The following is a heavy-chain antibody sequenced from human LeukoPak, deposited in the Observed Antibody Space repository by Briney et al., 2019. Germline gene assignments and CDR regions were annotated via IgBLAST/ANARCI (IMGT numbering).Heavy chain of an antibody. CDR1: GFTFSGYP. J-gene: IGHJ4*02. CDR3: AKDLYFYDSSGHPLDY. D-gene: IGHD3-22*01. Sequence: PGKSLRLSCAASGFTFSGYPIHWVRQAPGKGLEWVAVISYDGSNKYYADSVKGRFTISRDNSKNTLFLQMNSLRAEDTAVYYCAKDLYFYDSSGHPLDYWGQGTLVTVSS. V-gene: IGHV3-30-3*02. CDR2: ISYDGSNK.